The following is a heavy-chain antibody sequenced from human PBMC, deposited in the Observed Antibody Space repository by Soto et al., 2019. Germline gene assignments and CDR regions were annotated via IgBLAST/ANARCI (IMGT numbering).Heavy chain of an antibody. D-gene: IGHD3-3*01. Sequence: HPGGSLRLSCAASGFTFSSYSMNWVRQAPGKGLEWVSYISSSSSTIYYADSVRGRFTISRDNAKNSLYLQMNSLRAEDTAVYYCASCINDFWSGYGAFDIWGQGTMVTVSS. V-gene: IGHV3-48*01. CDR3: ASCINDFWSGYGAFDI. J-gene: IGHJ3*02. CDR2: ISSSSSTI. CDR1: GFTFSSYS.